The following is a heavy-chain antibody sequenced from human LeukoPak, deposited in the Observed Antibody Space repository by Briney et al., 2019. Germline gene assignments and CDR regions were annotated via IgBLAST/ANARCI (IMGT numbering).Heavy chain of an antibody. V-gene: IGHV3-30-3*01. J-gene: IGHJ3*02. Sequence: GGSLRLSRAASGFTFSSYAMHWVRQAPGKGLEWVAVISYDGSNKYYADSVKGRFTISRDNSKNTLYLQMNSLRAEDTAVYYCARAQPYYDSSGYYVDAFDIWGQGTMVTVSS. CDR3: ARAQPYYDSSGYYVDAFDI. CDR1: GFTFSSYA. D-gene: IGHD3-22*01. CDR2: ISYDGSNK.